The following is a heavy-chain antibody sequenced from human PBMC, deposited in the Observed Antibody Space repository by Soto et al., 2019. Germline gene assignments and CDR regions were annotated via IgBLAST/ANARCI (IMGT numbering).Heavy chain of an antibody. Sequence: PSETLSLTCTVSGGSISSGDYYWSWIRQPPGKGLEWIGYIYYSGSTYYNPSLKSRVILSVDTSTNQFSLKLTSVTAADTAVYYCARRIPYGDYVDYWGQGTLVTVSS. CDR3: ARRIPYGDYVDY. CDR1: GGSISSGDYY. CDR2: IYYSGST. V-gene: IGHV4-30-4*01. D-gene: IGHD4-17*01. J-gene: IGHJ4*02.